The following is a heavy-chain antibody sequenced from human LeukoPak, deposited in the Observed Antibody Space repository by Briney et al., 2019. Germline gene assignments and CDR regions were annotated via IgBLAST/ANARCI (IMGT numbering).Heavy chain of an antibody. CDR1: GGSISSGDYY. CDR3: ARFSGWCSGGSCYRNFDY. J-gene: IGHJ4*02. D-gene: IGHD2-15*01. CDR2: IYYSGST. Sequence: SQTLSLTCTVSGGSISSGDYYWSWIRQPPGKGLEWIGYIYYSGSTYYNPSLKSRVTISVDTSKNQFSLKLSSVIAADTAVYYCARFSGWCSGGSCYRNFDYWGQGTLVTVSS. V-gene: IGHV4-30-4*01.